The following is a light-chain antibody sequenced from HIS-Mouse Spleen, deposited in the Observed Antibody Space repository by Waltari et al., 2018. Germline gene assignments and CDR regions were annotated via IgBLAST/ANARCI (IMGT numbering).Light chain of an antibody. Sequence: SYVLAQPPSLSVAPGTTARTTCGGNNSGSKSVHWYQQKPGQAPVLVVYDDSDRPSGIPERFSGSNSGNTATLTISRVEAGDEADYYCQVWDSSSDHVVFGGGTKLTVL. V-gene: IGLV3-21*03. CDR2: DDS. J-gene: IGLJ2*01. CDR3: QVWDSSSDHVV. CDR1: NSGSKS.